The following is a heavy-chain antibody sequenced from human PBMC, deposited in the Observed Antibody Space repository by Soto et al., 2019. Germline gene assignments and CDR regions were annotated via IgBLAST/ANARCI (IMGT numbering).Heavy chain of an antibody. Sequence: QVQLVESGGGVVQPGRSLRLSCAASGFTFSNYGMHWVRQAPGKGLEWVSVIWYDGSKKYYVDSVKGRFTISRDTSKNRLYLQMNSLRAEDTAVYYCARGRIENSLDAFDIWGQGTMVSVSS. CDR3: ARGRIENSLDAFDI. CDR1: GFTFSNYG. CDR2: IWYDGSKK. J-gene: IGHJ3*02. D-gene: IGHD1-7*01. V-gene: IGHV3-33*01.